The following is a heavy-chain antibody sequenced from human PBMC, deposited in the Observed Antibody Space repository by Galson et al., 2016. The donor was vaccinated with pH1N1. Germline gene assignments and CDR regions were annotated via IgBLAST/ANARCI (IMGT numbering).Heavy chain of an antibody. J-gene: IGHJ4*02. D-gene: IGHD1-26*01. CDR3: ARYSGSFFFDY. V-gene: IGHV5-51*01. CDR2: MYPDDSDI. CDR1: GYSFSSYW. Sequence: QSGAEVKKPGESLKISCQVSGYSFSSYWVAWVRQMPGKDLEWMAIMYPDDSDIKYSPSFEGQVTISADKSISTAYLQWSSLKASDTAMYYCARYSGSFFFDYWGQGTLVTVSS.